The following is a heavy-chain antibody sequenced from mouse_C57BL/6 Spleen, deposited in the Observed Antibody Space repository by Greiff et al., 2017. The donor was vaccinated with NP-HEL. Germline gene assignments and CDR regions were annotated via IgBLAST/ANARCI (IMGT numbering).Heavy chain of an antibody. CDR1: GYAFSSYW. J-gene: IGHJ4*01. CDR2: IYPGDGDT. Sequence: QVQLQQSGAELVKPGASVKISCKASGYAFSSYWMNWVKQRPGKGLEGIGQIYPGDGDTNYNGKFKGKATLTADKSSSTAYMQLSSLTSEDSAVYFCARGTGTGDAMDYWGQGTSVTVSS. V-gene: IGHV1-80*01. D-gene: IGHD4-1*01. CDR3: ARGTGTGDAMDY.